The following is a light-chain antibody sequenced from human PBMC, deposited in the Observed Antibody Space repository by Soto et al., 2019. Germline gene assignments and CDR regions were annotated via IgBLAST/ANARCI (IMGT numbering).Light chain of an antibody. CDR1: SSDVGGYNY. CDR3: SSYTSSSTPFYV. Sequence: QSVLTQPASVSGSPGQSITISCTGTSSDVGGYNYVSWYQQHPGKAPKLMIYDVSTRPSGVSNRFSGSKSGNTASLTISGLQAEDEADYYCSSYTSSSTPFYVFGTGTKVTVL. J-gene: IGLJ1*01. CDR2: DVS. V-gene: IGLV2-14*01.